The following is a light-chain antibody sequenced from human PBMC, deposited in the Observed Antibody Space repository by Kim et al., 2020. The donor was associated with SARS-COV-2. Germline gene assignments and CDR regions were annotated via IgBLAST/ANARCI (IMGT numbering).Light chain of an antibody. Sequence: SVGDRVTITCQASQDISNYLNWYQQKPGKAPKLRIYDASNLETGVPSRFSGSGSGTDFTFTISSLQPEDIATYYCQQYDNLPSITFGQGTRLEIK. CDR3: QQYDNLPSIT. V-gene: IGKV1-33*01. CDR1: QDISNY. J-gene: IGKJ5*01. CDR2: DAS.